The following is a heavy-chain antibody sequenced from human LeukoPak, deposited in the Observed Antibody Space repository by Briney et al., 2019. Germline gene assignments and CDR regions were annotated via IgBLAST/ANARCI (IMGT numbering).Heavy chain of an antibody. J-gene: IGHJ4*02. Sequence: GGSLRLSCAASGFTFSSYAMSWVRQAPGKGLEWVSAISGSGGGTYYADSVRGRFTISRDDPKNTLYLQLNSLRAEDTAVYYCATDLILTGYYSGDYWGQGTLVTVSS. CDR2: ISGSGGGT. CDR1: GFTFSSYA. V-gene: IGHV3-23*01. CDR3: ATDLILTGYYSGDY. D-gene: IGHD3-9*01.